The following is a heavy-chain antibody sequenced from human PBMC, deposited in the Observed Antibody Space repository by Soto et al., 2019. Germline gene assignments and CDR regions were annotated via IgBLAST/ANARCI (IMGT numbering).Heavy chain of an antibody. D-gene: IGHD3-3*01. CDR1: GYTFTSYD. CDR3: ARGHRRITIFGVVINNYMDV. Sequence: ASVKVSCKASGYTFTSYDINWVRQATGQGLEWMGWMNPNSGNTGYAQKFQGRVTMTRNTSISTAYMELSSLRSEDTAVYYCARGHRRITIFGVVINNYMDVWGKGTTVTVSS. J-gene: IGHJ6*03. CDR2: MNPNSGNT. V-gene: IGHV1-8*01.